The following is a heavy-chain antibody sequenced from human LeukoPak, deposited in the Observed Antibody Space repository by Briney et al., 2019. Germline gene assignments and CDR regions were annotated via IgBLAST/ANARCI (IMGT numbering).Heavy chain of an antibody. V-gene: IGHV3-23*01. Sequence: GGSLRLSCAASGFTFSNYAMSWVRQAPGKGLEWISAISGSGDRTYYTDSVKGRFTISRDNSKNTLYLQMNSLRAEDTAVYFCANSRGHGSGNLWGQGTLVTVSS. D-gene: IGHD3-10*01. CDR1: GFTFSNYA. J-gene: IGHJ4*02. CDR2: ISGSGDRT. CDR3: ANSRGHGSGNL.